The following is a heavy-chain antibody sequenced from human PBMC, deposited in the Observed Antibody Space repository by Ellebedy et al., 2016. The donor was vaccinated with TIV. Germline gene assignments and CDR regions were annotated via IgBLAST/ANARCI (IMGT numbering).Heavy chain of an antibody. CDR1: GFTFSSYG. D-gene: IGHD2-15*01. Sequence: PGGSLRLSCAASGFTFSSYGMVWVRQAPGEGLEWVSSISNTGGLTYYGASVKGRFTISRDNSKNTLYLQMNSLRDEDTAVYQCAKIRVVANWHCDLWGRGTLVTVSS. CDR3: AKIRVVANWHCDL. CDR2: ISNTGGLT. V-gene: IGHV3-23*01. J-gene: IGHJ2*01.